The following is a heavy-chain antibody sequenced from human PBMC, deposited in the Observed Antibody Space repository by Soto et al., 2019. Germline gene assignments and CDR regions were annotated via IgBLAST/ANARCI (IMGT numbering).Heavy chain of an antibody. V-gene: IGHV3-15*01. CDR3: ESYSSSSSKNY. CDR1: GFTFSNAW. CDR2: IKSKTDGGTT. J-gene: IGHJ4*02. Sequence: GGSLRLSCAASGFTFSNAWMSWVRQAPGKGLEWVGRIKSKTDGGTTDYAAPVKGRFTISRDDSKNTLYLQMNSLKTEDTAVYYCESYSSSSSKNYWGQGTLVTVSS. D-gene: IGHD6-6*01.